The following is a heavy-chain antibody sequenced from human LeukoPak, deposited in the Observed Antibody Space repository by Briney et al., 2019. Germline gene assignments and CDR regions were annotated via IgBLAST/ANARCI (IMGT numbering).Heavy chain of an antibody. V-gene: IGHV4-59*01. J-gene: IGHJ4*02. CDR3: ARSRSSWYFDY. D-gene: IGHD6-13*01. Sequence: PSETLSLTCTVSGGSISSYYWSWIRQPPGMGLEWIGFIYYSGNSGRTTYSPSLKNRVTISLDTSKNQLSLKLTSVTTADTAVYYCARSRSSWYFDYWGQGTLVTVSS. CDR2: IYYSGNSGRT. CDR1: GGSISSYY.